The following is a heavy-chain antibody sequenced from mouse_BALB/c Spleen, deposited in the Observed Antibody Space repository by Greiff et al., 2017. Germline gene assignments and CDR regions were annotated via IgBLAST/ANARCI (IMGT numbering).Heavy chain of an antibody. V-gene: IGHV5-6*01. CDR3: ARHVTDWYFDV. CDR1: GFTFSSYG. CDR2: ISSGGSYT. J-gene: IGHJ1*01. D-gene: IGHD2-12*01. Sequence: EVQGVESGGDLVKPGGSLKLSCAASGFTFSSYGMSWVRQTPDKRLEWVATISSGGSYTYYPDSVKGRFTISRDNAKNTLYLQMSSLKSEDTAMYYCARHVTDWYFDVWGAGTTVTVSS.